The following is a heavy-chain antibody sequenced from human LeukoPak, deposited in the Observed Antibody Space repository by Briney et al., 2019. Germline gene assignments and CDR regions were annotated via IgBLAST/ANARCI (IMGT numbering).Heavy chain of an antibody. CDR3: EIVVGGSAFDI. CDR2: ISGSGGST. Sequence: GGSLRLSCAASGFTFSSYAMSWVRQAPGKGLEWVSAISGSGGSTYYADSVKDRFTISRDNSKNTLYLQMNSLRAEDTAVYYCEIVVGGSAFDIWGQGTMVTVSS. V-gene: IGHV3-23*01. CDR1: GFTFSSYA. D-gene: IGHD1-26*01. J-gene: IGHJ3*02.